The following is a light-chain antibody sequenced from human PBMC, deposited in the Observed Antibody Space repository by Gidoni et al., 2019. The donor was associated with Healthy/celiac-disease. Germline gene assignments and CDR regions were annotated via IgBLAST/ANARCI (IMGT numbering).Light chain of an antibody. CDR3: GTGDSSLSAWV. CDR1: SSNLGNNY. Sequence: QSVFTQPPSVSAAPGQKVTISCSGSSSNLGNNYVSWYQQRPGTAPKLLIYDNNKRPSGIPDRFSGSKSGTSATLGITGLQTGDEADYYCGTGDSSLSAWVFGGGTKLTVL. V-gene: IGLV1-51*01. CDR2: DNN. J-gene: IGLJ3*02.